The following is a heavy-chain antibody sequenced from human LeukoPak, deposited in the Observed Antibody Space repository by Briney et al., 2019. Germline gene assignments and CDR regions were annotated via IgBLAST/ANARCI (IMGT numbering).Heavy chain of an antibody. V-gene: IGHV4-59*01. Sequence: SETLSLTCTVSGGSISRYYWSWIRQPPGKGVEWIGHIYYSGSTNYNPSLKGRVTISVDTSKNQFSLKLTSVTAADTAVYYCAREVGDAFDIWGQGTVVTVSS. CDR1: GGSISRYY. J-gene: IGHJ3*02. D-gene: IGHD1-26*01. CDR3: AREVGDAFDI. CDR2: IYYSGST.